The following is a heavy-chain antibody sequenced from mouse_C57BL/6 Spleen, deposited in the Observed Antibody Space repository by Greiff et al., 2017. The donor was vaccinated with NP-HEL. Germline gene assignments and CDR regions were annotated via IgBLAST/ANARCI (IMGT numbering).Heavy chain of an antibody. CDR3: ARPRTSVVADWYFDV. Sequence: EVMLVESGGGLVKPGGSLKLSCAASGFTFSDYGMHWVRQAPEKGLEWVAYISSGSSTIYYADTVKGRFTISRDNAKNTLFLQMTSLRSEDTAMYYCARPRTSVVADWYFDVWGTGTTVTVSS. CDR2: ISSGSSTI. D-gene: IGHD1-1*01. CDR1: GFTFSDYG. V-gene: IGHV5-17*01. J-gene: IGHJ1*03.